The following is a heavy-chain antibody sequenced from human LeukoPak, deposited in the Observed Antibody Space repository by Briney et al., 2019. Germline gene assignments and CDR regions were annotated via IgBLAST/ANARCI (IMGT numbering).Heavy chain of an antibody. D-gene: IGHD5-12*01. CDR3: ARDIVATGGNY. CDR2: MYSGGTT. Sequence: SETLSLTCTVSDGSINGYYWSWIRQPPGKGLDWIGYMYSGGTTNYSPSLKSRVTISEDMSKNQFSLKLTSVTAADTAVYYCARDIVATGGNYWGQGTLVTVSS. V-gene: IGHV4-59*01. J-gene: IGHJ4*02. CDR1: DGSINGYY.